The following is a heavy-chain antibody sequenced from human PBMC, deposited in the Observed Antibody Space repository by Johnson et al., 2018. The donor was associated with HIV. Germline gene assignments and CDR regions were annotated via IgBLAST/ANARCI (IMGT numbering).Heavy chain of an antibody. V-gene: IGHV3-30*04. CDR1: GFTFSSYP. Sequence: QVQLVESGGGVVQPGRSLRLSCAASGFTFSSYPMHWVRQAPGTGLEWVGVISYDGNSKYYGDSVKGRFTMSRHNYNNPLYMEVNSLKTEDTSTYYCSTGNNYDFGGGHLRGAFDLWGQGTMVTVSS. CDR2: ISYDGNSK. J-gene: IGHJ3*01. D-gene: IGHD3-3*01. CDR3: STGNNYDFGGGHLRGAFDL.